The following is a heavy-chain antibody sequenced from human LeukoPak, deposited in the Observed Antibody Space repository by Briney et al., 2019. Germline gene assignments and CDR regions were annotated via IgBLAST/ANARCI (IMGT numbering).Heavy chain of an antibody. V-gene: IGHV1-2*02. CDR1: VYTFTVYY. CDR2: INPKSGGT. CDR3: ARAGGRSWFDP. Sequence: ASVKVSCKASVYTFTVYYMHWVRQAPGQGLECGVWINPKSGGTKYAQKFQGRVTMTTDTSMSTAYMELSRLPSDDTAVYYCARAGGRSWFDPWGQGTLVTVSS. J-gene: IGHJ5*02.